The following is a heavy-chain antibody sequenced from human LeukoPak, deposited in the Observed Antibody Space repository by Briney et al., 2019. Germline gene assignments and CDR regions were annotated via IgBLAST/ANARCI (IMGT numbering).Heavy chain of an antibody. J-gene: IGHJ4*02. Sequence: GGSLRLSCAASGFTFSTSWMNWIRQAPGKGLEWVASIKEDGSETYYADSVKGRFTVSRDNAKNSLYLQMNSLRVGDTAVYYCTRDSGRFRLDYWGQGTLVTVSS. D-gene: IGHD6-19*01. CDR3: TRDSGRFRLDY. V-gene: IGHV3-7*01. CDR1: GFTFSTSW. CDR2: IKEDGSET.